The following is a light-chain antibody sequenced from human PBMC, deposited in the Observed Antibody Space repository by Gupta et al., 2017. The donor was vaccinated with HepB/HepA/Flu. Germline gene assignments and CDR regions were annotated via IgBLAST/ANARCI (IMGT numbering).Light chain of an antibody. Sequence: QSVLTQPPSVSGAPGQRVTISCTGNSSNIGAGYDVHWYQQLPGTAPKLLSYGNINRPSGVPDRFSASKSDTSVSLAITGLQAEDDADYYCQSYDTSLSGWVFGGGTKLTVL. J-gene: IGLJ3*02. V-gene: IGLV1-40*01. CDR3: QSYDTSLSGWV. CDR1: SSNIGAGYD. CDR2: GNI.